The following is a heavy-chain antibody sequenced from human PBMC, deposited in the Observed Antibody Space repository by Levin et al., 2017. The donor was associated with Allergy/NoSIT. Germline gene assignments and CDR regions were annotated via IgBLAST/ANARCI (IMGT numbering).Heavy chain of an antibody. Sequence: PGGSLRLSCAASGFTFDDYGMSWVRQAPGKGLEWVSGINWNGGSTGYADSVKGRFTISRDNAKNSLYLQMNSLRAEDTALYYCARDSVPGIAVAGTFDYWGQGTLVTVSS. J-gene: IGHJ4*02. CDR2: INWNGGST. V-gene: IGHV3-20*04. CDR3: ARDSVPGIAVAGTFDY. CDR1: GFTFDDYG. D-gene: IGHD6-19*01.